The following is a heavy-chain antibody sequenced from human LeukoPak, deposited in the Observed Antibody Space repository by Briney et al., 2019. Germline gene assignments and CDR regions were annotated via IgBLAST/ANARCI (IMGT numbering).Heavy chain of an antibody. V-gene: IGHV3-7*01. J-gene: IGHJ4*01. CDR3: ARETGTTGTPYYSDF. CDR2: IKHDGSVK. Sequence: GGSLRLSCAASGFTFNDYWMTWVRQAPGKGLEWVANIKHDGSVKYYVDSVKGRFTISRDNAESSLSLQMNSLRGEDTAIYYCARETGTTGTPYYSDFWGHGALVTVSS. CDR1: GFTFNDYW. D-gene: IGHD1-7*01.